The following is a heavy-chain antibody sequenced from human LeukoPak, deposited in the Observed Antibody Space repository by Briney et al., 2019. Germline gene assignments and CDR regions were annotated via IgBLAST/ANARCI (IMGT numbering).Heavy chain of an antibody. J-gene: IGHJ5*02. CDR3: ARPYCSSTSCYSFWFDP. V-gene: IGHV1-8*03. CDR2: NSVNP. D-gene: IGHD2-2*01. Sequence: NSVNPRYPQKFQGRVTITRNTSISTAYMELSSLRSEDTAVYYCARPYCSSTSCYSFWFDPWGQGTLVTVSS.